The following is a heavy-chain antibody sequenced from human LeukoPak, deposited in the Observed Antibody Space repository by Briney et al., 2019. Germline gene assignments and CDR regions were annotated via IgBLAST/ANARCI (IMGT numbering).Heavy chain of an antibody. D-gene: IGHD2-8*01. CDR3: TTNSKGLYDGYDY. Sequence: GGSLRLSCAASGFTFSNAWMSWVRQAPGKGLEWVGRIKSKTDGGTTDYAAPVKGRFTISRDGSKNTLYLQMNSLKTEDTAVYYCTTNSKGLYDGYDYWGQGTLVTVSS. CDR1: GFTFSNAW. CDR2: IKSKTDGGTT. V-gene: IGHV3-15*01. J-gene: IGHJ4*02.